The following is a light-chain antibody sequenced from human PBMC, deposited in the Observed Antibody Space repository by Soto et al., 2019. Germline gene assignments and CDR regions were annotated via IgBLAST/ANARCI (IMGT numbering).Light chain of an antibody. CDR2: AAS. CDR3: QLSHSTPPT. CDR1: QSISTY. V-gene: IGKV1-39*01. J-gene: IGKJ1*01. Sequence: DIRMTQSPSSLSASVRDRVIITCRASQSISTYLNWYQQKPGKPPKLLIYAASSLQSGVPSRFSGSGSGTQFTLTISSLQPEDFASYYCQLSHSTPPTFGQGTKVEIK.